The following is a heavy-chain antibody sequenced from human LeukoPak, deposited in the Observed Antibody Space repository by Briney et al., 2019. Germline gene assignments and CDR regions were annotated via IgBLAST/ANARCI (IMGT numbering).Heavy chain of an antibody. J-gene: IGHJ5*02. V-gene: IGHV3-21*01. CDR3: ARESVNSSSWYWRDNWFDP. Sequence: GGSLRLSCAASGFTFSSYSMNWVRQAPGKGLEWVSSISSSSSYIYYADSVKGRFTISRDNAKNSLYPQMNSLRAEDTAVYYCARESVNSSSWYWRDNWFDPWGQGTLVTVSS. CDR1: GFTFSSYS. CDR2: ISSSSSYI. D-gene: IGHD6-13*01.